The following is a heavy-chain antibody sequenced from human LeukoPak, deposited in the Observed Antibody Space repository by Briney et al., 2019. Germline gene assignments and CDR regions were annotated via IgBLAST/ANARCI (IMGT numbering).Heavy chain of an antibody. CDR3: ARLRAVAGTQPLDY. Sequence: SETLSLTCTVSGGAIRRYFWSWIRQPPGKGLEWIGYISDSGSTNYNPSLMSRLTISVDTSTNQFSLKLSSVTAADTAVYYCARLRAVAGTQPLDYWGQGTLVTVSS. V-gene: IGHV4-59*12. CDR1: GGAIRRYF. J-gene: IGHJ4*02. CDR2: ISDSGST. D-gene: IGHD6-19*01.